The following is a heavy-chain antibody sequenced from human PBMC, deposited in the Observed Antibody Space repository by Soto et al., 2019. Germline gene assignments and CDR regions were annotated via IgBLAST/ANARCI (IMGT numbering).Heavy chain of an antibody. J-gene: IGHJ6*02. V-gene: IGHV1-3*04. CDR1: GYSFTSFS. CDR2: INTGIGNT. D-gene: IGHD2-2*01. Sequence: ASVKVSCKASGYSFTSFSIHWVRQAPGQGLEWMGWINTGIGNTKVSQKFQGRVTITRDKSASTAYMDLSRLTPEDTAVYYCARDQSLSIVVVPADYGMDVWGQGTTVTVSS. CDR3: ARDQSLSIVVVPADYGMDV.